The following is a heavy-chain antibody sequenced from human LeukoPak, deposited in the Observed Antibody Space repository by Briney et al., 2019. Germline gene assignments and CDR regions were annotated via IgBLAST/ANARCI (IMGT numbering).Heavy chain of an antibody. CDR1: GFTVSSNY. D-gene: IGHD3-10*01. CDR3: ARVIDWFGELAFDY. CDR2: IYSGGST. J-gene: IGHJ4*02. Sequence: GSLRLSCAASGFTVSSNYMSWVRQAPGKGLEWVSVIYSGGSTYYADSVKGRFTISRDNAKNTLYLQMDSLRAEDTAVYYCARVIDWFGELAFDYWGQGTLVTVSS. V-gene: IGHV3-53*01.